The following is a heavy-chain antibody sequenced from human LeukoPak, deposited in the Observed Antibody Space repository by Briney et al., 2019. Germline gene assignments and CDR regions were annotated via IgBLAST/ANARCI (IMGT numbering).Heavy chain of an antibody. V-gene: IGHV1-69*13. Sequence: SVKVSCKASGGTFSSYAISWVRQAPGQGLEWMGGIIPIFGTANYAQKFQGRVTITADESTSTAYMELSSLRSEDTAVYYCATFPYSGSYFLVYWGQGTLVTVSS. CDR2: IIPIFGTA. CDR1: GGTFSSYA. J-gene: IGHJ4*02. CDR3: ATFPYSGSYFLVY. D-gene: IGHD1-26*01.